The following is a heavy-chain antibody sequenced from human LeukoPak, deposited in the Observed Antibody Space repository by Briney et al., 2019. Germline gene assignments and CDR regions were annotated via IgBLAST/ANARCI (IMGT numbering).Heavy chain of an antibody. Sequence: SETLSLTCTVSGVSINSHYLNWIRQPPGKGLEWIGYIYGSGRTNYNPSLKSRVTMSVDTSKSQFSLKLSSVTAADTAVYYCARVDDSSGYYGHWGQGTPVTVSS. CDR3: ARVDDSSGYYGH. J-gene: IGHJ4*02. CDR2: IYGSGRT. D-gene: IGHD3-22*01. V-gene: IGHV4-59*11. CDR1: GVSINSHY.